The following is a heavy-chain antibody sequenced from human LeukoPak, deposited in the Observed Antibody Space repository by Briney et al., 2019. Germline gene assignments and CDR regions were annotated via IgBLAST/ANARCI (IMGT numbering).Heavy chain of an antibody. Sequence: HSGGSLRLSCAASGFTVSSNYMSWVRQAPGKGLEWVSVIYSGGSTYYADSVKGRFTISRDNSKNTLYLQMNSLRAEDTAVYYCARTRAIGSSGYYYWRGAFDIWGQGTMVTVFS. D-gene: IGHD3-22*01. CDR3: ARTRAIGSSGYYYWRGAFDI. CDR1: GFTVSSNY. CDR2: IYSGGST. J-gene: IGHJ3*02. V-gene: IGHV3-66*01.